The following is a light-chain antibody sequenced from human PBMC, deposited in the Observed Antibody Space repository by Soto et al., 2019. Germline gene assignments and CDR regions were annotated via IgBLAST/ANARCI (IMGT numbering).Light chain of an antibody. CDR3: QQYNKYGPWT. V-gene: IGKV1-5*03. Sequence: DIQMTQSPSTLSASVGDRVTITCRASQSISGWLAWYQQKPGKAPKLLIYKASTLESGVPSRFSGSGSGTEFTLTISSLQPDYFATYYCQQYNKYGPWTFGQGTRVDIK. CDR2: KAS. J-gene: IGKJ1*01. CDR1: QSISGW.